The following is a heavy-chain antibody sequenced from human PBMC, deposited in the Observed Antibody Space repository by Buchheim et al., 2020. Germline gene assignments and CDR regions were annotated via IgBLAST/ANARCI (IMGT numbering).Heavy chain of an antibody. CDR2: FDPEDGET. Sequence: QVQLVQSGAEVKKPGASVKVSCKVSGYTLTELSMHWVRQAPGKGLEWMGGFDPEDGETIYAQKFQGRVTITEDTSTDTAYMELSSLRSEDTAVYYCATFGRITMVRGVEYYFDYWGQGTL. V-gene: IGHV1-24*01. CDR1: GYTLTELS. J-gene: IGHJ4*02. CDR3: ATFGRITMVRGVEYYFDY. D-gene: IGHD3-10*01.